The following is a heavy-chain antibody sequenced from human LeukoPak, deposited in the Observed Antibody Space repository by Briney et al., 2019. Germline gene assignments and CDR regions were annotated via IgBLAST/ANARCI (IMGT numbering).Heavy chain of an antibody. CDR2: ISGYNGDT. CDR1: VYIFINYG. J-gene: IGHJ4*02. Sequence: ASVKVSCKTSVYIFINYGINWVRQAPGQGLEWMGWISGYNGDTNYAQKLQGRVTMTTDTSTNTAYMELRSLTSDDTAVYYCARGGQWLYSDHWGQGTLVTVSS. V-gene: IGHV1-18*04. CDR3: ARGGQWLYSDH. D-gene: IGHD6-19*01.